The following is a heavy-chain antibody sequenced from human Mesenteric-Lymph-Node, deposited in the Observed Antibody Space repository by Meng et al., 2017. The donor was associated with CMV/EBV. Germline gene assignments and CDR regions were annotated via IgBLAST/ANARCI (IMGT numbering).Heavy chain of an antibody. CDR1: GGSVSSGDYY. CDR3: ARVDYGIDV. V-gene: IGHV4-61*08. Sequence: SETLSLTCTVSGGSVSSGDYYWSWIRQPPGKGLEWIGHIFYSGTTNYNPSLKSRVTISVDTSKNQFSLKLTSVTAADTAVYYCARVDYGIDVWGQGTTVTVSS. J-gene: IGHJ6*02. CDR2: IFYSGTT.